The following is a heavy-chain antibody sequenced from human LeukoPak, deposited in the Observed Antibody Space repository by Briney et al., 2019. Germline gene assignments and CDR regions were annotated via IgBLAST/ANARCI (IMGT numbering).Heavy chain of an antibody. CDR2: IGNDGRDQ. Sequence: GGSLRLSCAASGFTFSDHAMHWVRQTPGVGLEWVAIIGNDGRDQHYSESVKGRFTISRDNSKNTLFLQLNSLRPEDTALYLCARDLMWGFDYWGQGTLVTVSS. D-gene: IGHD7-27*01. CDR3: ARDLMWGFDY. J-gene: IGHJ4*02. V-gene: IGHV3-30*02. CDR1: GFTFSDHA.